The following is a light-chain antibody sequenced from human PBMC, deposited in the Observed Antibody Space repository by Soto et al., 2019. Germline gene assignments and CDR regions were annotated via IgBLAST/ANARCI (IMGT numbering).Light chain of an antibody. V-gene: IGLV2-14*01. CDR1: NSDIGGYNS. J-gene: IGLJ3*02. Sequence: QSALTQPASVSGSPGQSITISCTGSNSDIGGYNSVSWYQQHPGKAPKLLIFGVTNRPSGVSDRFSGSKSGNTASLTISGLQPEDEGDYYCSSYTSTSTPWVFGGGTKLTVL. CDR3: SSYTSTSTPWV. CDR2: GVT.